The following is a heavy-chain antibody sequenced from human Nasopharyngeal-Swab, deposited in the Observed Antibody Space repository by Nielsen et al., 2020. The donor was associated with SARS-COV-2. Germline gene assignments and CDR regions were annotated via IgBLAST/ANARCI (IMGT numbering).Heavy chain of an antibody. V-gene: IGHV3-15*01. D-gene: IGHD4-17*01. J-gene: IGHJ4*02. CDR3: TTDYYYGDSTVFDY. CDR1: GFTFRNAW. Sequence: GEALKISCAASGFTFRNAWLSLVRQAPGKGLEWVGRIKSKTDGGTTDYAAPVKGRFTISRDDSKNTLYLQMNSLKTEDSAVYYCTTDYYYGDSTVFDYWGQGTLVTVSS. CDR2: IKSKTDGGTT.